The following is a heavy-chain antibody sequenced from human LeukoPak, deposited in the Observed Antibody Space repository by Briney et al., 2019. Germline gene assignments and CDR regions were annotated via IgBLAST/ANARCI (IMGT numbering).Heavy chain of an antibody. V-gene: IGHV1-18*01. CDR2: ISAYNGNT. Sequence: RASVKVSCKASGYTFTSYGISWVRQAPGQGLEWMGWISAYNGNTNYAQKLQGRVTMTKDTSTSTAYMELRSLRSDDTAVYYCARGSVVITADAFDIWGQGTMVTVSS. J-gene: IGHJ3*02. D-gene: IGHD3-22*01. CDR3: ARGSVVITADAFDI. CDR1: GYTFTSYG.